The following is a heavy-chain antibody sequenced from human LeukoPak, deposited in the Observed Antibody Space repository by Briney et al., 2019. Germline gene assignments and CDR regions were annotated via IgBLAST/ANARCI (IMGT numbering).Heavy chain of an antibody. V-gene: IGHV3-48*03. J-gene: IGHJ4*02. CDR2: ISRSSGSSI. CDR3: ARDSSGWYYFDY. CDR1: GFTFSNYE. D-gene: IGHD6-19*01. Sequence: GGSLRLSCAASGFTFSNYEMNWDRQAPGKGLEWVSYISRSSGSSIYYADSVKGRFTISRDNAKNSLYLQMNSLRAEDTAVYYCARDSSGWYYFDYWGQGILVTVSS.